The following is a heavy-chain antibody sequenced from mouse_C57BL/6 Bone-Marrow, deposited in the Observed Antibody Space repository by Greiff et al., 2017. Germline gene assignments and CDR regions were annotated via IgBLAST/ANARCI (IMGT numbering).Heavy chain of an antibody. J-gene: IGHJ3*01. Sequence: VQLQQSGPELVKPGASVKISCKASGYTFTDYYMNWVKQSHGKSLEWIGDINPNNGGTSYNQKFKGKATLTVDKSSSTAYMELRSLTSEDSAVYYCARGDGYYWAWFAYWGQGTLVTVSA. CDR1: GYTFTDYY. CDR3: ARGDGYYWAWFAY. V-gene: IGHV1-26*01. D-gene: IGHD2-3*01. CDR2: INPNNGGT.